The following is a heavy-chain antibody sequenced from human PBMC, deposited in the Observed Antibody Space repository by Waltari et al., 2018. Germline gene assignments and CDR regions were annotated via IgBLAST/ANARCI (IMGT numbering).Heavy chain of an antibody. CDR2: IIPIFGTA. J-gene: IGHJ5*02. D-gene: IGHD6-13*01. CDR3: ARGRVAAAGGQSINVYNWFDP. Sequence: QVQLVQSGAEVKKPGSSVKVSCKASGGTFSSFAISWVRQAPGQGLEWMGGIIPIFGTANDAQKFQGRVTITTDESTSTAYMELSSLRSEDTAVYYCARGRVAAAGGQSINVYNWFDPWGQGTLVTVSS. V-gene: IGHV1-69*05. CDR1: GGTFSSFA.